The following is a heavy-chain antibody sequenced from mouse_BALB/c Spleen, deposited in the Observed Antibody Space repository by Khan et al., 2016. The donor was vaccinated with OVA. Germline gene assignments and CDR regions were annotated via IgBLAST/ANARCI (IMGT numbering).Heavy chain of an antibody. CDR3: AREEALYYFAY. CDR1: GYTFTSYW. V-gene: IGHV1-76*01. J-gene: IGHJ2*01. D-gene: IGHD1-1*01. CDR2: IYPGTDNT. Sequence: QVQLKQSGAELVRPGASVKLSCKTSGYTFTSYWIHWVKQRSGQGLEWIARIYPGTDNTYYNEKLRDKATLTADKSSSTAYIQLSSLKSEDSAVYFCAREEALYYFAYWGQGTTLTVSS.